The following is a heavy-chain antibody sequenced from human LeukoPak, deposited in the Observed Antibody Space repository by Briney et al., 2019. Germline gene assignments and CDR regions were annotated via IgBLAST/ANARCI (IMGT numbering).Heavy chain of an antibody. J-gene: IGHJ4*02. CDR3: ARQGIQLWFGKSYYFDY. CDR2: INHSGST. V-gene: IGHV4-34*01. CDR1: GGSFSGYY. D-gene: IGHD5-18*01. Sequence: PSETLSLTCAVYGGSFSGYYWSWIRQPPGKGLEWIGEINHSGSTNYNPSLKSRVTISVDMSKNQFSLKLSSVTAADTAVYYCARQGIQLWFGKSYYFDYWGQGTLVTVSS.